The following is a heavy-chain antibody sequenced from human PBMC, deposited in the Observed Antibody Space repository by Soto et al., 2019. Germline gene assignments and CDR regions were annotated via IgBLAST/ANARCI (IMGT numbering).Heavy chain of an antibody. D-gene: IGHD1-20*01. CDR1: GYTFTSYG. V-gene: IGHV1-18*01. CDR3: ALYLTSHGITGNGFGLFEEWFDP. J-gene: IGHJ5*02. Sequence: GASVKVSCKASGYTFTSYGISWVRQAPGQGLEWMGWISAYNGNTNYAQKLQGRVTMTRDTSASTAYMELSSLRSDDTAVYYCALYLTSHGITGNGFGLFEEWFDPWEQGTLVPDSS. CDR2: ISAYNGNT.